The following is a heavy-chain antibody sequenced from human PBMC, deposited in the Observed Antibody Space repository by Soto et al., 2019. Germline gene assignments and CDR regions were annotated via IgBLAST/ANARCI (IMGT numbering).Heavy chain of an antibody. Sequence: GESLKISCKGSGYSFTSYWIGWGRQMPGKGLEWMGIIYPGDSDTRYSPSFQGQVTISADRSISTAYLQWSSLKASDTAMYYCARHGGVPAAIQDPYSNYYYYYGMDVWGQGTTVTVSS. CDR1: GYSFTSYW. CDR3: ARHGGVPAAIQDPYSNYYYYYGMDV. J-gene: IGHJ6*02. V-gene: IGHV5-51*01. D-gene: IGHD2-2*02. CDR2: IYPGDSDT.